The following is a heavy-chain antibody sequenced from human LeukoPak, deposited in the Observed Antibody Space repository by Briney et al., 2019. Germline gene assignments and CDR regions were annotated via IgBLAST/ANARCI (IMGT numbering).Heavy chain of an antibody. CDR1: GFNFFTYG. CDR2: IWNDGGNT. D-gene: IGHD6-13*01. Sequence: GRSLRLSCAASGFNFFTYGMHWVRQAPGKGLEWVAVIWNDGGNTYHADSVKGRFTISRDNSKNTLYLHMNSLRAEDTAVYYCARDRGSRWFGPIDYWGQGSLVTVSS. J-gene: IGHJ4*02. CDR3: ARDRGSRWFGPIDY. V-gene: IGHV3-33*01.